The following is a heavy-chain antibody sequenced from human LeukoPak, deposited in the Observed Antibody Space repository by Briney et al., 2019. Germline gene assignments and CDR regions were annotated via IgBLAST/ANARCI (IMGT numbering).Heavy chain of an antibody. V-gene: IGHV4-39*01. CDR1: GGSISSSSYY. CDR2: IYYSGST. Sequence: PSETLSLTCTVSGGSISSSSYYWGWIRQPPGKGLEWIGSIYYSGSTYYNPSLKSRVTVSVDTSKNQFSLKLSSVTAADTAVYYCARLYYYGSGSYDYWGQGTLVTVSS. D-gene: IGHD3-10*01. J-gene: IGHJ4*02. CDR3: ARLYYYGSGSYDY.